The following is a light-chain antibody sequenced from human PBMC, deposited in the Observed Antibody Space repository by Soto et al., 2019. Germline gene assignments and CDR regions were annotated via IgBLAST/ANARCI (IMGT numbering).Light chain of an antibody. CDR3: QSYENSLSGWV. J-gene: IGLJ3*02. CDR2: GNN. Sequence: QPVLTQPPSVSGAPGQRVTISCTGSSSNIGAGYDVHWYQQVPGTAPKVLIYGNNNRPSGVPDRFSGSKSGTSASLAITGLQTEDEADYYCQSYENSLSGWVFGGGTQLTVL. CDR1: SSNIGAGYD. V-gene: IGLV1-40*01.